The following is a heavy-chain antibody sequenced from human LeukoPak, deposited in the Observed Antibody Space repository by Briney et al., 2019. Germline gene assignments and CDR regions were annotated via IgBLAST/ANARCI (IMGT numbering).Heavy chain of an antibody. Sequence: ASVKVSCKASGHTLTVHYIHWVRQGPGQGLEWLGWVTLHSGDTHYAQKYQGRLTMTSDTSISTGYMELSRLQFDDTAVYYCAREGQLGLDNWGQGTLVTVSS. D-gene: IGHD1-1*01. V-gene: IGHV1-2*02. CDR3: AREGQLGLDN. CDR2: VTLHSGDT. CDR1: GHTLTVHY. J-gene: IGHJ1*01.